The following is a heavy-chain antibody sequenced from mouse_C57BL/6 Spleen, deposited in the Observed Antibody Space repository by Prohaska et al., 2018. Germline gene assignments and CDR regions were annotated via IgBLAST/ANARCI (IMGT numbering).Heavy chain of an antibody. Sequence: GAELVKPGASVKLSCKASGYTFTSYWMQWVKQRPGQGLEWIGEIDPSDSYTNYNQKFKGKATLTVDTSSSTAYMQLSSLTSEDSAVYFCARSGGYYDYWGQGTTLTVSS. CDR3: ARSGGYYDY. CDR1: GYTFTSYW. V-gene: IGHV1-50*01. CDR2: IDPSDSYT. J-gene: IGHJ2*01. D-gene: IGHD2-3*01.